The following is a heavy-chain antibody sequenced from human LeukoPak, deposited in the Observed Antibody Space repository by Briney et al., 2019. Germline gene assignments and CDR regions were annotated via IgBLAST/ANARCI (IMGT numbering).Heavy chain of an antibody. CDR2: IIPILGIA. Sequence: ASVKVSCKASGGTFSSYAISWVRQAPGRGLEWMGRIIPILGIANYAQKFQGRVTITADKSTSTAYMELSSLRSEDTAVYYCAKDRMGTVDTAMVGGYFYYYYGMDVWGQGTTVTVSS. CDR3: AKDRMGTVDTAMVGGYFYYYYGMDV. J-gene: IGHJ6*02. D-gene: IGHD5-18*01. CDR1: GGTFSSYA. V-gene: IGHV1-69*04.